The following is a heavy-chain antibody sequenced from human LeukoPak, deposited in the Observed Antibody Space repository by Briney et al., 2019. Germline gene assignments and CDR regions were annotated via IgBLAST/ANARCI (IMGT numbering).Heavy chain of an antibody. J-gene: IGHJ6*02. D-gene: IGHD3-9*01. CDR1: GFNFNSAA. V-gene: IGHV3-23*01. Sequence: QPGGSLRLSCAASGFNFNSAAMTWVRQVAGKGLEWVSLIGSIGGSTYYADSVKGRFTISRDNSKNTLYLQMKSLRAEDTALYYCAKDLSYGMDVWGQGTTVTVSS. CDR3: AKDLSYGMDV. CDR2: IGSIGGST.